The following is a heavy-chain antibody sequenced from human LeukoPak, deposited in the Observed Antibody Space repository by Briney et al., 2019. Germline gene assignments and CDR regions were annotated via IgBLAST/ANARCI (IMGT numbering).Heavy chain of an antibody. CDR3: ARGYCNGGYCLPHY. CDR1: GFTFSSYW. V-gene: IGHV3-7*05. CDR2: INEDASEK. J-gene: IGHJ4*02. D-gene: IGHD2-15*01. Sequence: GGSLRLSCAASGFTFSSYWMSWVRQAPGKGLEWVANINEDASEKFYVDSVKGRFTVSRDNAKNSLYLQMNSLRVEDTAVYFCARGYCNGGYCLPHYWGQGTLVTVSS.